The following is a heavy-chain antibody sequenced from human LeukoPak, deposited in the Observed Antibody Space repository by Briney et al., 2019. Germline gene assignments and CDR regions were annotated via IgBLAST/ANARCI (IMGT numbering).Heavy chain of an antibody. CDR2: MNPNSGNT. V-gene: IGHV1-8*01. J-gene: IGHJ6*03. Sequence: ASVKVSCKASGYTFTSYDINWVRQATGQGLEWMGRMNPNSGNTGYAQKFQGRVTMTRNTSISTAYMELSSLRSEDTAVYYCARGSGQQLGYYYYYMDVWGKGTTVTISS. CDR3: ARGSGQQLGYYYYYMDV. CDR1: GYTFTSYD. D-gene: IGHD6-13*01.